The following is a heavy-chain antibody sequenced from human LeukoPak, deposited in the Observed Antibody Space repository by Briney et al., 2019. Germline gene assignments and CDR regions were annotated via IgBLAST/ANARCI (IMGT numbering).Heavy chain of an antibody. CDR2: IYTGGST. CDR1: GFSINHYY. CDR3: ARGQSYCGADCYSD. D-gene: IGHD2-21*02. V-gene: IGHV3-66*01. J-gene: IGHJ4*02. Sequence: GSLRLSCAASGFSINHYYMTWIRPTPGKGLDWVSVIYTGGSTNYGDSVKGRFTISRDNSKNTLYLQMNSLRADDTAIYYCARGQSYCGADCYSDWGQGTLVTVSS.